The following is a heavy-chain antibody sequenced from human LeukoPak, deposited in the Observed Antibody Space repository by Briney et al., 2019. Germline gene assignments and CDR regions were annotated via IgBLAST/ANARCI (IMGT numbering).Heavy chain of an antibody. D-gene: IGHD3-22*01. Sequence: ASVKVSCKASGYTFTSYGINWVRQAPGQGLEWMGWISGDIGNTNYAQKLQGRVTMTTETSTSTAYMELRSLRSDDTAVYYCARVGGQYYYDSRGYQHDYWGQGTLVTVSS. V-gene: IGHV1-18*01. CDR2: ISGDIGNT. J-gene: IGHJ4*02. CDR1: GYTFTSYG. CDR3: ARVGGQYYYDSRGYQHDY.